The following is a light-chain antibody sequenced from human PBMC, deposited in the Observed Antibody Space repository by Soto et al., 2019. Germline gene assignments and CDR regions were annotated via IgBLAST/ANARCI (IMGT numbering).Light chain of an antibody. J-gene: IGKJ1*01. Sequence: EIVMTQSPATLSVSPGERATLSCRASQSLSSSLAWYQQKPGQAPRLLIYDASTRATDIPARFSGSGSGTEFTLTISSLQPEDSAVYYCLQYFRWRTFGQWTKVEIK. CDR3: LQYFRWRT. V-gene: IGKV3-15*01. CDR2: DAS. CDR1: QSLSSS.